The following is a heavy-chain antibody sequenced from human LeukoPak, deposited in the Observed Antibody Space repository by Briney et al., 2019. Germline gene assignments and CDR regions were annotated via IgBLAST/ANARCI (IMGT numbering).Heavy chain of an antibody. CDR2: IKQDGSEK. V-gene: IGHV3-7*01. CDR3: AGQRGSFDY. CDR1: GFTFSSYC. J-gene: IGHJ4*02. D-gene: IGHD2-15*01. Sequence: GGSLRLSCAASGFTFSSYCLSWVRQAPGKGLEWVANIKQDGSEKYYVDSVKGRFTISRDNAKNSLYLQMNSLRAEDTAVYYCAGQRGSFDYWGQGTLVTVSS.